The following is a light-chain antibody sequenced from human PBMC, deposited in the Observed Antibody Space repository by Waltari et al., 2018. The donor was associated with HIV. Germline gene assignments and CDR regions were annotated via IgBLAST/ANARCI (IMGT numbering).Light chain of an antibody. Sequence: DIQMTQSPSSLSASIGDRVTIPCQASQDISDYLNWDQQKPGKAPKLLIYDASNLETGVPSRFSGSGSGTDFTFTISSLQPEDIATYYCQQYDKVPLYTFGQGTKLEIK. V-gene: IGKV1-33*01. J-gene: IGKJ2*01. CDR1: QDISDY. CDR3: QQYDKVPLYT. CDR2: DAS.